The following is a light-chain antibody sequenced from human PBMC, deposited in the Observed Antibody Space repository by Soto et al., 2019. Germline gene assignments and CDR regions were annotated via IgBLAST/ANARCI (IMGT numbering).Light chain of an antibody. CDR3: MQSTHLPTT. CDR2: EVS. V-gene: IGKV2D-29*02. Sequence: VMTQTPLTLSVTPGQPASISCKSSQSLLHSAGETFLFWYLQKPGQSPQLLIYEVSNRFSGVPDRFSGGGTGTDFTLDISRVEAEDVGIYYSMQSTHLPTTVGQGTRVESK. CDR1: QSLLHSAGETF. J-gene: IGKJ5*01.